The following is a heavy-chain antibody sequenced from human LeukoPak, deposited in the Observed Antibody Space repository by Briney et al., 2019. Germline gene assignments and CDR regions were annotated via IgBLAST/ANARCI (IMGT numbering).Heavy chain of an antibody. V-gene: IGHV3-7*03. CDR1: GFTFSSYW. J-gene: IGHJ6*04. CDR2: IKQDGSEK. CDR3: ARANKGIVVYYYYYGMDV. D-gene: IGHD6-19*01. Sequence: GGSLRLSCTASGFTFSSYWMTWVRQAPGKGLEWVVNIKQDGSEKYYVDSVKGRFTISRDNAKTSLYLQMNSLRAEDTAVYYCARANKGIVVYYYYYGMDVWGKGTTVTVSS.